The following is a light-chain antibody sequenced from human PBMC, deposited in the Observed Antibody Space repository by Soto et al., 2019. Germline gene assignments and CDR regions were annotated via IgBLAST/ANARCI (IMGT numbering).Light chain of an antibody. CDR3: RQRYNWPLT. CDR1: QSIGNS. V-gene: IGKV3-11*01. Sequence: TVLTQSPATVSLSPGERATLSCKASQSIGNSLGWFQQKPGQAPRLLIDDAFNRATGIPARFTGSGSGSDFTLTISSLEPEDFGVYYCRQRYNWPLTFGGGTKVEIK. J-gene: IGKJ4*01. CDR2: DAF.